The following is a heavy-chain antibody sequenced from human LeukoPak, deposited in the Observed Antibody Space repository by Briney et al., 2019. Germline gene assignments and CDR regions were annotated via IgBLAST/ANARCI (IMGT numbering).Heavy chain of an antibody. CDR3: ATLMVRGVTDAFDI. D-gene: IGHD3-10*01. V-gene: IGHV1-24*01. CDR2: FDPEDGET. J-gene: IGHJ3*02. CDR1: GYTLTELS. Sequence: ASVKASCKVSGYTLTELSMHWVRQAPGKGLEWMGGFDPEDGETIYAQKFQGRVTMTEDTSTDTAYMELSSLRSEDTAVYYCATLMVRGVTDAFDIWGQGTMVTVSS.